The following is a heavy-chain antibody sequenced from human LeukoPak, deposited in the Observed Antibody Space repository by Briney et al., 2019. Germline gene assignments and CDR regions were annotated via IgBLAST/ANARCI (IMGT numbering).Heavy chain of an antibody. CDR3: AKDGWLLGGPMDV. V-gene: IGHV3-9*01. Sequence: GRSLRLSCAASGFTFDDYAMHWVRQGPGKGLEWVSGISWNSGSIGYADSVRGRFTISRDNAKNSLYLQMNSLRVEDTAFYYCAKDGWLLGGPMDVWGQGTTVTVSS. J-gene: IGHJ6*02. CDR2: ISWNSGSI. D-gene: IGHD2-15*01. CDR1: GFTFDDYA.